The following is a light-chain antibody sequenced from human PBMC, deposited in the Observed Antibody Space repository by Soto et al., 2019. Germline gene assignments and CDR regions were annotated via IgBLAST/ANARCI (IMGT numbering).Light chain of an antibody. V-gene: IGLV1-47*01. CDR3: AAWDDSLSGPV. CDR2: RNN. Sequence: QPVLTQPPSASGTPGQRVTISCSGSSSNIGSNYVYWYQQLPGTAPKLLIYRNNQRPSGVPDRFSGSKSGTSASLAISGLRSEDEADYYCAAWDDSLSGPVFGGGTMVTVL. CDR1: SSNIGSNY. J-gene: IGLJ3*02.